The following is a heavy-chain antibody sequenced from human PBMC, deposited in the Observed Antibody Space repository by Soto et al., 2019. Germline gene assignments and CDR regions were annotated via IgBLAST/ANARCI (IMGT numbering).Heavy chain of an antibody. D-gene: IGHD3-10*01. CDR3: ARGLARGVIRNAFDI. J-gene: IGHJ3*02. Sequence: QVQLQQWGAGLLKPSETLSLTCAVYGGSFSGYYWSWIRQPPGKGLEWIGEINHSGSTNYNPSLKSRVTISVDTSKNQFSLKLSSVTAADTAVYYSARGLARGVIRNAFDIWGQGTMVTVSS. CDR1: GGSFSGYY. CDR2: INHSGST. V-gene: IGHV4-34*01.